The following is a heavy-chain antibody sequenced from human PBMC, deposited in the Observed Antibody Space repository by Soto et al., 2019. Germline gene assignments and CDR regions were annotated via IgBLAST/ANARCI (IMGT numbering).Heavy chain of an antibody. V-gene: IGHV3-30-3*01. CDR1: GFTFSSYA. CDR2: ISYDGSNK. Sequence: QVQLVESGGGVVQPGMSLRLSCAASGFTFSSYAMHWVRQAPGKGLEWVAVISYDGSNKYYADSVKGRFTISRDNSKNTLYLQMNSLRAEDTAVYYCARDHKQWLPYYYYGMDVWGQGTTVTVSS. CDR3: ARDHKQWLPYYYYGMDV. D-gene: IGHD6-19*01. J-gene: IGHJ6*02.